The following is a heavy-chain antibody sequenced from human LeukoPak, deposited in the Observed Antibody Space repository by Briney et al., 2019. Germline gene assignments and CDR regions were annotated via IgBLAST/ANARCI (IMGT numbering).Heavy chain of an antibody. CDR1: GYSFTSYW. J-gene: IGHJ4*02. D-gene: IGHD5-24*01. CDR3: ARRRGYNYHYYFDY. CDR2: IYPGDSDT. V-gene: IGHV5-51*01. Sequence: GECLKISCKGSGYSFTSYWIGWVRQMPGKDLEWMGIIYPGDSDTTYSAAFQGQVTISADKSISTAYLQWSSLKASDTAIYYCARRRGYNYHYYFDYWGQGTLVTVSS.